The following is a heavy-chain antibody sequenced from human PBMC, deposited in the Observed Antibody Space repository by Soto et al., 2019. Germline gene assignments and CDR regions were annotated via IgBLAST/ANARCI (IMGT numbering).Heavy chain of an antibody. D-gene: IGHD5-12*01. CDR2: ISAYNGNT. Sequence: GQGLEWMGWISAYNGNTNYAQKLQGRVTMTTDTSTSTAYMELRSLRSDDTAFFFYAKEWVDAVSWGMDFWGNGTTVT. CDR3: AKEWVDAVSWGMDF. J-gene: IGHJ6*01. V-gene: IGHV1-18*01.